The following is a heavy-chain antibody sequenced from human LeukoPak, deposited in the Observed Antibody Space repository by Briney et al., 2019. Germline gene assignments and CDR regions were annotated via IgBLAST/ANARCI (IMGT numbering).Heavy chain of an antibody. V-gene: IGHV3-21*01. J-gene: IGHJ4*02. Sequence: PGGSLRLSCAASGFTFSSYSMNWVRQAPGKGLEWVSSISSSSSYIYYADSVKGRFTISRDNAKNPLYLQMNSLRAEDTAVYYCARVSHSGSYYFDYWGQGTLVTVSS. CDR2: ISSSSSYI. CDR3: ARVSHSGSYYFDY. CDR1: GFTFSSYS. D-gene: IGHD1-26*01.